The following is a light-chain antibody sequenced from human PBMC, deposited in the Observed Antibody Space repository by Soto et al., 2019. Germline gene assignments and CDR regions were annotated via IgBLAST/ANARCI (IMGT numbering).Light chain of an antibody. V-gene: IGKV1-5*01. CDR1: QSITTF. CDR3: QQDYNSPRT. J-gene: IGKJ1*01. CDR2: DAS. Sequence: IQMTQSPSTLSASIGDRVTTTCRASQSITTFLAWYQQKPGKAPQLLIYDASKLEPGVPSRFSGSGSGTDFTLTISRLQPEDFATYYCQQDYNSPRTFGQGTKVDIK.